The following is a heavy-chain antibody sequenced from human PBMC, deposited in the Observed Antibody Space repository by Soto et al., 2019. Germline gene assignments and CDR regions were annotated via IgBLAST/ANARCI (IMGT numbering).Heavy chain of an antibody. Sequence: QVQLVQSGAEVKKPGSSVKVSCKASGGTFSSYAISWVRQAPGQGLEWMGGIIPIFGTANYAQKFQGRVTITAAESTSTAYMELSSLRSEDTAVYYCARDRASGSYFAYDAFDIWGQGTMVTVSS. CDR3: ARDRASGSYFAYDAFDI. CDR2: IIPIFGTA. D-gene: IGHD1-26*01. V-gene: IGHV1-69*12. J-gene: IGHJ3*02. CDR1: GGTFSSYA.